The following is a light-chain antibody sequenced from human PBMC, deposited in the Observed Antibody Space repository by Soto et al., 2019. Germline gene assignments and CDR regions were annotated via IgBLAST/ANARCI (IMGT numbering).Light chain of an antibody. J-gene: IGLJ2*01. CDR3: AAWDDSLSGAL. Sequence: QSVLTEPPSASGTPGQRVTISCSGTSSNIGNNYVCWYQQLPGTAPKLLIYRNNQRPSGVPDRFSGSKSGTSASLAISGLRSDDEADYYCAAWDDSLSGALFGGGTKVTVL. CDR2: RNN. V-gene: IGLV1-47*01. CDR1: SSNIGNNY.